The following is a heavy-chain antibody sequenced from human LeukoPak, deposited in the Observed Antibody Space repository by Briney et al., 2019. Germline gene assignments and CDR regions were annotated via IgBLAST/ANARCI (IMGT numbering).Heavy chain of an antibody. CDR2: IYPMLETA. CDR1: GYTFNSFG. V-gene: IGHV1-69*13. CDR3: ARDHAGHLDF. J-gene: IGHJ4*02. Sequence: SVTVSCKASGYTFNSFGISWVRQAPGQGIEWMGVIYPMLETAKYAPRFQGRVTITADESSNTAYMELRSLTSEDTALYFCARDHAGHLDFWGQGTLVTVSS.